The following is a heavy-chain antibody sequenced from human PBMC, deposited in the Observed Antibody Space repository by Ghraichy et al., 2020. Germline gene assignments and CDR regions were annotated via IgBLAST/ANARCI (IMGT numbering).Heavy chain of an antibody. V-gene: IGHV3-48*02. Sequence: GGSLRLSCAASGFTFSSYSMNWVRQAPGKGLEWVSYISSSSSTIYYADSVKGRFTISRDNAKNSLYLQMNSLRDEDTAVYYCARYRVGWLRDAYYYGMDVWGQGTTVTVSS. CDR1: GFTFSSYS. CDR3: ARYRVGWLRDAYYYGMDV. CDR2: ISSSSSTI. J-gene: IGHJ6*02. D-gene: IGHD5-12*01.